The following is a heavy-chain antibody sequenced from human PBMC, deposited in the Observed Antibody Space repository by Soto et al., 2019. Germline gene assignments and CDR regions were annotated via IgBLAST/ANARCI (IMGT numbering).Heavy chain of an antibody. CDR1: GYSFTSYW. Sequence: PGESLKISCKGSGYSFTSYWIGWVRQMPGKGLEWMGIIYPGDSDTRHSPSFQGQVTISADKSISTAYLQWSSLKASDTAMYYCARQSYYYDSSGYDYTWFDPWGRGTLVTVSS. J-gene: IGHJ5*02. CDR3: ARQSYYYDSSGYDYTWFDP. CDR2: IYPGDSDT. D-gene: IGHD3-22*01. V-gene: IGHV5-51*01.